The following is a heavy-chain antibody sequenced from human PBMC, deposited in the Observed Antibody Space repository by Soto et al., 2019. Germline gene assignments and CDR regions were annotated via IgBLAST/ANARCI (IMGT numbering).Heavy chain of an antibody. V-gene: IGHV3-30*03. CDR3: ARSLRYFDCAVYY. D-gene: IGHD3-9*01. CDR2: ISYDGSNK. J-gene: IGHJ4*02. CDR1: GFTFSSSG. Sequence: PGGSLRLSCAASGFTFSSSGMHWVRQAPGKGLEWVAVISYDGSNKYYADSVKGRFTISRDNSKNTLYLQMNSLRAEDTAVYYLARSLRYFDCAVYYWGQGTLVTVSS.